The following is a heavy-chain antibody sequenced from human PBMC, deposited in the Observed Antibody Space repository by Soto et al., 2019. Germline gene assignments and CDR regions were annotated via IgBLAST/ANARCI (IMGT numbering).Heavy chain of an antibody. J-gene: IGHJ4*02. CDR3: AREDSIIIPAVSDF. CDR2: VSKSGYA. CDR1: GFTFNNYG. Sequence: GGSLRLSCTVSGFTFNNYGINWVRQAPGKGLEWVSSVSKSGYAYYSDSVKGRFTISRDNAKNSVSLQMNTLRVEDTAVYYCAREDSIIIPAVSDFWGQGTLVTVSS. V-gene: IGHV3-21*01. D-gene: IGHD3-22*01.